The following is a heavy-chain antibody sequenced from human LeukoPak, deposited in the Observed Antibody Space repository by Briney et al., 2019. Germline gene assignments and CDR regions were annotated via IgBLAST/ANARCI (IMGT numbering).Heavy chain of an antibody. CDR3: ARGGGLDV. J-gene: IGHJ6*02. V-gene: IGHV3-7*03. Sequence: GSLLLSCAASGFTFIRYWMNWAGQAPGKGLEWVASINHNGNVNYYVDSVKGRFTISRDNAKNSLYLQMSNLRAEDTAVYFCARGGGLDVWGQGATVTVSS. CDR2: INHNGNVN. CDR1: GFTFIRYW. D-gene: IGHD3-16*01.